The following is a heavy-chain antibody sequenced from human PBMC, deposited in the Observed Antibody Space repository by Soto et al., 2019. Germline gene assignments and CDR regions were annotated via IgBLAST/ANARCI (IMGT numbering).Heavy chain of an antibody. CDR2: IIPVLGAP. D-gene: IGHD1-1*01. CDR3: ATGTNGTTGWYHP. J-gene: IGHJ5*02. CDR1: GGTFSSFP. Sequence: QVQLVQSGTEVKKPGSSVKVSCKTSGGTFSSFPIAWVRQAPGQGLEWVGGIIPVLGAPSYAQTFQGRVTMSRDTSVSTAYIDLTSLTSDDTAMYYCATGTNGTTGWYHPWGQGTRVTVSS. V-gene: IGHV1-69*06.